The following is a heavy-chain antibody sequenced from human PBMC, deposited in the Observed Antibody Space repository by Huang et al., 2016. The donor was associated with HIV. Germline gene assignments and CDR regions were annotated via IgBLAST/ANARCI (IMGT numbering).Heavy chain of an antibody. CDR3: VRVTRYVSADWYARLRNYWFFDL. J-gene: IGHJ2*01. D-gene: IGHD3-9*01. CDR2: VNNGGGT. CDR1: GGSFTNYY. Sequence: QQQLQQWGAGLLKPSETLSLTCAVYGGSFTNYYWGWLRQPPGKGLEWIGEVNNGGGTQYGTSRKSRVTISLDTSKNQVSLKLTAVSAADTAVYYCVRVTRYVSADWYARLRNYWFFDLWGRGSLVSVSS. V-gene: IGHV4-34*01.